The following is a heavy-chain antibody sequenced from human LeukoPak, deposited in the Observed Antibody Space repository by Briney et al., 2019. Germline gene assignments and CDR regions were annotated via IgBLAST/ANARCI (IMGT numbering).Heavy chain of an antibody. D-gene: IGHD5-24*01. J-gene: IGHJ4*02. Sequence: PGGSLRLSCAASGFTFSNAWMSWVRQAPGKGLEWVGRIKSKTDGGTTDYAATVKGRFTISRDDSKNTLYLQMNSLKTEDTAVYYCTTGGRDGYNYYYWGQGTLVTVSS. CDR1: GFTFSNAW. CDR3: TTGGRDGYNYYY. V-gene: IGHV3-15*01. CDR2: IKSKTDGGTT.